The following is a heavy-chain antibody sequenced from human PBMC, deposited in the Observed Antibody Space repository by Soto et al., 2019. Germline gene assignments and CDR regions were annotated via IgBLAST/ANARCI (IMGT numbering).Heavy chain of an antibody. Sequence: QVQLMQSGTEVKKPGASVKVSCKASGYTFTSYGVSWVRQAPGQGLEWMGWISTYNGNTNYAQKVPGRVTLTTDTSTSTAYMELRSLTSDDTAVYYCASGYDDDYWGQGTLVTVSS. CDR1: GYTFTSYG. J-gene: IGHJ4*02. V-gene: IGHV1-18*01. D-gene: IGHD5-12*01. CDR2: ISTYNGNT. CDR3: ASGYDDDY.